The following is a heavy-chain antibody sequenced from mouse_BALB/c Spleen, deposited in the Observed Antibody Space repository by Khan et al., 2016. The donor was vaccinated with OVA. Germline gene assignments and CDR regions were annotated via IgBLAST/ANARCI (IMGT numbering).Heavy chain of an antibody. CDR1: GYSITSDYA. J-gene: IGHJ2*01. V-gene: IGHV3-2*02. CDR3: ARVYGGDFDY. CDR2: ISYSGNT. Sequence: EVKLEESGPGLVKPSQSLSLTCTVTGYSITSDYAWNWIRQFPGNKLEWMGFISYSGNTTYNPSLKSRISITRDTSKNQFFLQLNSVTTEDTATYYCARVYGGDFDYWGQGTTLTVSS. D-gene: IGHD1-1*01.